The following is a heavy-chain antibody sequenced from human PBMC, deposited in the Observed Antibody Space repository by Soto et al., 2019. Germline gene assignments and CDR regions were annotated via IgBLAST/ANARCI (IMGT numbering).Heavy chain of an antibody. V-gene: IGHV4-34*01. CDR3: ARGGMRRRMTDCNWFDR. D-gene: IGHD2-21*02. CDR2: INHSGST. Sequence: QVQLQQWGAGLLKPSETLSLTCAVYGGSFSGYYWSWIRQPPGKGLEWIGEINHSGSTNYNPSLKSRVTIAADMSKHHSSLQLSSVTAADTAVYYCARGGMRRRMTDCNWFDRWGQGTLGTVSS. J-gene: IGHJ5*02. CDR1: GGSFSGYY.